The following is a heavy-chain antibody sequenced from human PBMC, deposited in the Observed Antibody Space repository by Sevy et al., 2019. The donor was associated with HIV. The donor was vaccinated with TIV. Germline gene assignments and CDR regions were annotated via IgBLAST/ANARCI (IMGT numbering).Heavy chain of an antibody. Sequence: GGSLRLSCGASGFTFSSYGVHWVRQGPGKGLEWVAFMSYDGNNKNYADSVKGRFTISRDNSKNTLYLQMNSLRAEDTAVYYCAKDRAVAGTGRDYYYYYGMDVWGQGTTVTVSS. CDR3: AKDRAVAGTGRDYYYYYGMDV. CDR2: MSYDGNNK. CDR1: GFTFSSYG. D-gene: IGHD6-19*01. V-gene: IGHV3-30*18. J-gene: IGHJ6*02.